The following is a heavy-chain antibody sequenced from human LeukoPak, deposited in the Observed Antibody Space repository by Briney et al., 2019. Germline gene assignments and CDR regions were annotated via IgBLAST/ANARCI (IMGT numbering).Heavy chain of an antibody. Sequence: GASVKVSCKASGYTFTDYYMHWVRQAPGQGLEWMGWMNPNSGNTGYAQKFQGRVTMTRNTSISTAYMELSSLRSEDTAVYYCARSTLGYDDPSSHNWFDPWGQGTLVTVSS. D-gene: IGHD5-12*01. V-gene: IGHV1-8*02. CDR2: MNPNSGNT. CDR1: GYTFTDYY. J-gene: IGHJ5*02. CDR3: ARSTLGYDDPSSHNWFDP.